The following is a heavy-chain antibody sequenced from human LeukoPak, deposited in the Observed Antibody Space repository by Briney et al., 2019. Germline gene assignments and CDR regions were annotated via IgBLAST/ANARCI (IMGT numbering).Heavy chain of an antibody. CDR1: GFTFSSYW. Sequence: GGSLRLSCAASGFTFSSYWMSWVRQAPGKGLEWVANIKQDGSEKYYVDSVKGRFTISRDNAKNSLYLQMISLRAEDTAVYYCARWNIVVVPAAGSPLPYNWFDPWGQGTLVTVSS. J-gene: IGHJ5*02. CDR2: IKQDGSEK. D-gene: IGHD2-2*01. V-gene: IGHV3-7*01. CDR3: ARWNIVVVPAAGSPLPYNWFDP.